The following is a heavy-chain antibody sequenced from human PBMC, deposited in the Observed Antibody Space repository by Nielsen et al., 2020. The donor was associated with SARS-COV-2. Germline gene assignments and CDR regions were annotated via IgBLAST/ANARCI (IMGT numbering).Heavy chain of an antibody. CDR2: INHSGST. CDR3: AGFCSSTSCKTDY. D-gene: IGHD2-2*01. V-gene: IGHV4-34*08. Sequence: ESLKISCAASGFSFNSYAMSWIRQPPGKGLEWIGEINHSGSTNYNPSLKSRVTISVDTSKNQFSLKLSSVTAADTAVYYCAGFCSSTSCKTDYWGQGTLVTVSS. J-gene: IGHJ4*02. CDR1: GFSFNSYA.